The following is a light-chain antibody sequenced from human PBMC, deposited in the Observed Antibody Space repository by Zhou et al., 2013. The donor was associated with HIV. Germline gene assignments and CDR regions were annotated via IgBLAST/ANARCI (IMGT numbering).Light chain of an antibody. V-gene: IGKV3-15*01. CDR2: DAS. Sequence: EIVMTQSPATLSVSPGERATLSCRASQSVSSKLAWYQQKPGQAPRLLIYDASTRATGISVRFSGSGSGTEFTLTISSLQSEDFAVYYCQQRSNWITFGQGTRLEIK. CDR3: QQRSNWIT. CDR1: QSVSSK. J-gene: IGKJ5*01.